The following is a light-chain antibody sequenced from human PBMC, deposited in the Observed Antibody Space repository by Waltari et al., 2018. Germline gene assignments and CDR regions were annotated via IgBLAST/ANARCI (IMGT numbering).Light chain of an antibody. V-gene: IGKV3-15*01. Sequence: EIVMTQSPAALSVSPGERATLSCWASQSVSSNLAWYQHKPGQPPRLLITGASTRATGVPARFSGSGSATEFTLTISSLQSEDSAIYYCQQYNTWPPRTFGQGTKLEIK. CDR3: QQYNTWPPRT. J-gene: IGKJ2*02. CDR2: GAS. CDR1: QSVSSN.